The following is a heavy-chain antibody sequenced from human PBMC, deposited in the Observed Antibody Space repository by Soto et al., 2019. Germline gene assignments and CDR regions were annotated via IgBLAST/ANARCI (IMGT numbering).Heavy chain of an antibody. D-gene: IGHD2-15*01. Sequence: GGSLRLSCAASGFTFSSYAMHWVRQAPGKGLEWVAVISYDGSNKYYADSVKGRFTISRDNSKNTLYLQMNSLRAEDTAVYYCARAHKDIVVVVAATELAGAFDIWGQGTMVTVSS. J-gene: IGHJ3*02. CDR2: ISYDGSNK. CDR3: ARAHKDIVVVVAATELAGAFDI. CDR1: GFTFSSYA. V-gene: IGHV3-30-3*01.